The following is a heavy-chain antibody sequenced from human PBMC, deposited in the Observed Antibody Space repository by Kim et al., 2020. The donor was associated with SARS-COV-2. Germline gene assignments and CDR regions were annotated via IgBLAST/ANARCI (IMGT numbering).Heavy chain of an antibody. CDR2: IKHDGREK. V-gene: IGHV3-7*01. CDR1: GFTFSHYW. J-gene: IGHJ4*02. CDR3: ARHTDGNLDY. D-gene: IGHD1-1*01. Sequence: GGSLRLSCAASGFTFSHYWMAWVRQAPGKGPEWVANIKHDGREKNYVDSVKGRFTISRDNAKNSLYLQMNSLRVEDTAVFNCARHTDGNLDYWGQGTLVTVSS.